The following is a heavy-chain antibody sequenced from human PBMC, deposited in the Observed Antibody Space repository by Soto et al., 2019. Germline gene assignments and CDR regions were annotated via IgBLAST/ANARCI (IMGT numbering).Heavy chain of an antibody. CDR3: AIDLSYCGGDCYSDFDY. CDR2: IIPIFGTA. J-gene: IGHJ4*02. CDR1: GGTFSSYA. D-gene: IGHD2-21*02. Sequence: QVQLVQSGAEVKKPGSSVKVSCKASGGTFSSYAISWVRQAPGQGLEWMGGIIPIFGTANYAQKFQGRVTITADESTSTAYMELISLRSEDTAVYYCAIDLSYCGGDCYSDFDYWGQGSLVPVSS. V-gene: IGHV1-69*01.